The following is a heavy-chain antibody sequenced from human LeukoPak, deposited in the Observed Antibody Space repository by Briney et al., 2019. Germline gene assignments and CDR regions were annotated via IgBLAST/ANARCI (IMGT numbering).Heavy chain of an antibody. Sequence: PSETLSLTCTVSGDSVSGVYWSWIRQPPGKGLEWIGYVYYSGDTNYNPSLKSRVTMSLDTSKNQVSLRLSSVTAADTAVYYCARLWDRYSYGLDYWGQGTLVTVSS. J-gene: IGHJ4*02. CDR3: ARLWDRYSYGLDY. CDR1: GDSVSGVY. V-gene: IGHV4-59*08. D-gene: IGHD5-18*01. CDR2: VYYSGDT.